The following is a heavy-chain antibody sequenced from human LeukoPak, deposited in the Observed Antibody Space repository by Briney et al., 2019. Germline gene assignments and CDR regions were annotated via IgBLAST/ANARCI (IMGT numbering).Heavy chain of an antibody. CDR2: ISAYNGDT. Sequence: ASVKVSCKASGYTFSSYGISWVRQAPGQGLEWMGWISAYNGDTRYSQKLQGRVTMTTETSTSTVYMELRSLRSDDTAVYYCARDEYDILTGSGSSYYFDYCGQGTLVTVSS. CDR3: ARDEYDILTGSGSSYYFDY. CDR1: GYTFSSYG. D-gene: IGHD3-9*01. J-gene: IGHJ4*02. V-gene: IGHV1-18*01.